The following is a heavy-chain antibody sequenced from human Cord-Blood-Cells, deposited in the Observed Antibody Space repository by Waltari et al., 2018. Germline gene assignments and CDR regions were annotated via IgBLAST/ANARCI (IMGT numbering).Heavy chain of an antibody. CDR3: ARDTAYCSGGSCYRNWFDP. V-gene: IGHV4-4*07. CDR2: IYTSGST. Sequence: QVQLQESGPGLVKPSETLSLTCTVSGGSIRSYYLSWIRQPAGKGLEWIGRIYTSGSTNYNPSLKSRVTMSVDTSKNQFSLKLSSVTAADTAVYYCARDTAYCSGGSCYRNWFDPWGQGTLVTVSS. CDR1: GGSIRSYY. D-gene: IGHD2-15*01. J-gene: IGHJ5*02.